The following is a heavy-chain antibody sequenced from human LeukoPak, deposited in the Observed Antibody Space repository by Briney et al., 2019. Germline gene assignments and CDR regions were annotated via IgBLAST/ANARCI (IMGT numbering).Heavy chain of an antibody. CDR3: ATRKLGNDY. CDR1: GGSLSSSTYF. Sequence: SETLSLICTVSGGSLSSSTYFWGWIRQPPGKGLEWIGYIYYTETSYNPSLKSRVTISADTSKNQFSLKLYSVTAADTAVYYCATRKLGNDYWGQGTLVTVSS. D-gene: IGHD7-27*01. V-gene: IGHV4-61*01. CDR2: IYYTET. J-gene: IGHJ4*02.